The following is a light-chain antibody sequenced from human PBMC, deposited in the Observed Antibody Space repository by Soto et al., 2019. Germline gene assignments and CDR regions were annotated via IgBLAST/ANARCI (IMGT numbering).Light chain of an antibody. Sequence: DIQMTQSPSTLSASVGDRVTLTCRASQSVSDWLAWYQQKPGKAPKVLIYKASNLESGVPSRFSGSGSGTELTLTISSLQPDDSATYYCQQYNTFAPYTFGQGTKLEI. J-gene: IGKJ2*01. CDR2: KAS. CDR3: QQYNTFAPYT. CDR1: QSVSDW. V-gene: IGKV1-5*03.